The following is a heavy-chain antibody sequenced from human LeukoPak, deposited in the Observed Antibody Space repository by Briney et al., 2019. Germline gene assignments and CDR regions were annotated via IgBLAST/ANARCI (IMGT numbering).Heavy chain of an antibody. CDR1: GVSFSGYY. CDR2: INHSGST. V-gene: IGHV4-34*01. CDR3: ARGNAGVAGFDY. Sequence: SETLSLTCAVYGVSFSGYYWSWIRQPPGKGLEWIGEINHSGSTNYNPSLKSRVTISVDTSKNQFSLKLSSVTAADTAVYYCARGNAGVAGFDYWGQGTLVTVSS. J-gene: IGHJ4*02. D-gene: IGHD6-19*01.